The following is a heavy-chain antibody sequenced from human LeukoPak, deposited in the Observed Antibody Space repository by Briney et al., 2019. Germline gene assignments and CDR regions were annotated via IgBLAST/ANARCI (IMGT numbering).Heavy chain of an antibody. J-gene: IGHJ6*02. V-gene: IGHV1-69*04. D-gene: IGHD3-10*01. Sequence: GASVKVSCKASGGTFSSYAISWVRQAPGQGLEWMGRIIPILGIANYAQKFQGRVTITADKSTSTAYMELSSLRSEDTAVYYCARVRDYYGLGSYYNPYYYGMDVWGQGTTVTVSS. CDR3: ARVRDYYGLGSYYNPYYYGMDV. CDR2: IIPILGIA. CDR1: GGTFSSYA.